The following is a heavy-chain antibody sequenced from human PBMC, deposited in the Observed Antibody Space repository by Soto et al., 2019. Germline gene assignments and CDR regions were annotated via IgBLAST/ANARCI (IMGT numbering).Heavy chain of an antibody. V-gene: IGHV3-23*01. Sequence: EVQLLESGGGLVQPGGSLRLSCAASGFTFSRNAMSWVRQAPGKGLEWVSGISGGGGATYYADSVKGRFTISRDNSKNTLYLQLNSLRAEDKAIYYCAKSETYGSGSYYFDFWGQGTLVTVSS. D-gene: IGHD1-26*01. CDR2: ISGGGGAT. CDR3: AKSETYGSGSYYFDF. J-gene: IGHJ4*02. CDR1: GFTFSRNA.